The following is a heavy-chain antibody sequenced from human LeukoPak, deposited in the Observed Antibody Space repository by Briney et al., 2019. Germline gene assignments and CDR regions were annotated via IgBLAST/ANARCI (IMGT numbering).Heavy chain of an antibody. D-gene: IGHD3-9*01. V-gene: IGHV3-23*01. J-gene: IGHJ6*02. Sequence: PGGSLILSCAVSGFTFSSYAMGWVRQAPGKGLEWVSAISGSGGSTYYADSVKGRFTISRDNSKNTLYLQMNSLRAEDTAVYYCAKDGTYDISDYYYYGMDVWGQGTTVTVSS. CDR1: GFTFSSYA. CDR3: AKDGTYDISDYYYYGMDV. CDR2: ISGSGGST.